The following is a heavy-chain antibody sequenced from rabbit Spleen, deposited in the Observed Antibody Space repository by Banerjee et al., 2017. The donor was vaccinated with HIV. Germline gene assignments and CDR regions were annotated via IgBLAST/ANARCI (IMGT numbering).Heavy chain of an antibody. D-gene: IGHD8-1*01. J-gene: IGHJ6*01. V-gene: IGHV1S45*01. CDR1: GFSFSSSDY. CDR2: IAGGATGFT. CDR3: ARDTGSSFSSYGMDL. Sequence: QEQLEESGGGLVKPGASLTLTCKASGFSFSSSDYMCWVRQAPGKGLEWISCIAGGATGFTYSATWAKGRFTCSKTSSTTVTLQMTSLTVADTATYFCARDTGSSFSSYGMDLWGQGTLVTVS.